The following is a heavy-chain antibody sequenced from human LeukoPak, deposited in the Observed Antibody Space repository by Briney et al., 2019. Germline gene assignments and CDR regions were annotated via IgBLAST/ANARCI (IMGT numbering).Heavy chain of an antibody. D-gene: IGHD3-10*01. Sequence: PSETLSLTCAVYGGFFSGYYWSWIRQPPGKGLEWIGEINHSGSTNYNPSLKSRVTISVDTSKNQFSLKLSSVTAADTAVYYCARGGGPYGSGTYYYYYYYMDVWGKGTTVTVSS. CDR1: GGFFSGYY. CDR2: INHSGST. CDR3: ARGGGPYGSGTYYYYYYYMDV. V-gene: IGHV4-34*01. J-gene: IGHJ6*03.